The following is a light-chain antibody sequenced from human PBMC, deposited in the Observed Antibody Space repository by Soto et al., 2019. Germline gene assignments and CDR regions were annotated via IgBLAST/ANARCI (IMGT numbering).Light chain of an antibody. Sequence: EILVTQSPATLSLSPGERATLSCRASQSASTYLAWYQQKPGQAPRLLIHNAINRATGVPARFTGSGSGTDVTIAISSLKKEDASTYYCLQAINYTWTFGQGTKVDIK. CDR3: LQAINYTWT. CDR1: QSASTY. J-gene: IGKJ1*01. V-gene: IGKV3-11*01. CDR2: NAI.